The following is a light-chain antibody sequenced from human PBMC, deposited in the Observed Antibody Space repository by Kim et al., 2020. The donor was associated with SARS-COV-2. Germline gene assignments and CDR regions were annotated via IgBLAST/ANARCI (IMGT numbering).Light chain of an antibody. CDR1: KLGDKY. CDR3: QAWDSSTAV. V-gene: IGLV3-1*01. Sequence: SPGQTASNTCSGDKLGDKYACWYQQTPGQSPVLVIYQNSKRPSGIPERFSGSNSGNTATLTISGHQAMDEADYYCQAWDSSTAVFGGGTQLTVL. CDR2: QNS. J-gene: IGLJ2*01.